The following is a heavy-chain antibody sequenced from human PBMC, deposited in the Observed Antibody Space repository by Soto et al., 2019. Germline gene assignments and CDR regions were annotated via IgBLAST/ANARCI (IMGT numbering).Heavy chain of an antibody. CDR1: GFTFSSYT. J-gene: IGHJ6*02. Sequence: GALRLSCAAPGFTFSSYTMIWVCQAPGKGLEWVSYISSSSSTIYYADSVKGRFTISRDNAKNSLYLQMNSLRAEDTAVYYCATSLDVWGQGTTVTVSS. CDR3: ATSLDV. V-gene: IGHV3-48*01. CDR2: ISSSSSTI.